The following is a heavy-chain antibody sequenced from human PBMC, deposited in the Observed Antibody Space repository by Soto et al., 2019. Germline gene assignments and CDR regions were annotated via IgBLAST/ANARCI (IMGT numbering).Heavy chain of an antibody. D-gene: IGHD3-16*02. CDR3: ARDPYDYVWGSYRRPAYYFDY. CDR1: GYTFTSYG. Sequence: GASVKVSCKASGYTFTSYGISWVRQAPGQGLEWMGWISAYNGNTNYAQKLQGRVTMTTDTSTSTAYMELRSLRSDDTAVYYCARDPYDYVWGSYRRPAYYFDYWGQGTLVTVSS. J-gene: IGHJ4*02. CDR2: ISAYNGNT. V-gene: IGHV1-18*01.